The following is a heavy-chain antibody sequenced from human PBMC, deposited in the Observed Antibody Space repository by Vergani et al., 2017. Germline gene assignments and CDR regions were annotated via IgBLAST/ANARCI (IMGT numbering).Heavy chain of an antibody. CDR3: ARVNTETNGHLYYYYYMDV. D-gene: IGHD4-11*01. Sequence: QVQLQEWGAGLLKTSETLSLTCGVSGGSFSDYYWSWIRQAPGMGLEWIGEVNHGGSTNYNPSLKSRVSISVDTSKNQFSLQLTSVTATDTAIYFCARVNTETNGHLYYYYYMDVWGQGTAVTVS. J-gene: IGHJ6*03. V-gene: IGHV4-34*01. CDR1: GGSFSDYY. CDR2: VNHGGST.